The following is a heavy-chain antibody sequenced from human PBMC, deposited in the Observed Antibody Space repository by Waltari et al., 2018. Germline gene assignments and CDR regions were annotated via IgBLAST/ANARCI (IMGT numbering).Heavy chain of an antibody. CDR3: ATYIGASVGTAAFDV. V-gene: IGHV4-39*01. Sequence: QLQLQESGPGLVKPSETLSLTCAVSGGSITSNRHYWGWNRQPPGQGLEWIGTISYTGATYRSPSLKSRVTISRDTSKNQLSLTLGSVTAADTALYYCATYIGASVGTAAFDVWGQGTMVTVSS. CDR2: ISYTGAT. D-gene: IGHD5-12*01. CDR1: GGSITSNRHY. J-gene: IGHJ3*01.